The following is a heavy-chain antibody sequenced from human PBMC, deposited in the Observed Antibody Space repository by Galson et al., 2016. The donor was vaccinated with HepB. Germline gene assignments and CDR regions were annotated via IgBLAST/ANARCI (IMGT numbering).Heavy chain of an antibody. Sequence: SETLSLTCSVYGGSFSGYSWSWIRQPPGKGLEWVGEVDHNGGTNFNPSLKSRVTMSLDTSKNQFSLRLSSVTAADTAVYYCARRGPGYIYDSWGQGSLVTVSS. V-gene: IGHV4-34*01. CDR1: GGSFSGYS. CDR2: VDHNGGT. D-gene: IGHD5/OR15-5a*01. CDR3: ARRGPGYIYDS. J-gene: IGHJ5*02.